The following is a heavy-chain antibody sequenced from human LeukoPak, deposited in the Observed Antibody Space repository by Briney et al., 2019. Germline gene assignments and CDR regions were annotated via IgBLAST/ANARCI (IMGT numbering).Heavy chain of an antibody. D-gene: IGHD2-2*01. J-gene: IGHJ5*02. Sequence: ASVKVSCKASGYTFTAYYMHWVRQAPGQGPEWMGWINPNSGATNYAQKFQGRVTMTRDTSISTAYMDLSRLRSDDTAVYYCAREGDVVADVNWFDPWGQGTLVTVSS. CDR2: INPNSGAT. CDR1: GYTFTAYY. CDR3: AREGDVVADVNWFDP. V-gene: IGHV1-2*02.